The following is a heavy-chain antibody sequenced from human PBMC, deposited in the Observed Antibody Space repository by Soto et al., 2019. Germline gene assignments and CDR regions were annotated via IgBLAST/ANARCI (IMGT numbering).Heavy chain of an antibody. CDR1: GFTFSGSA. Sequence: EVQLVESGGGLVQPGGSLKLSCAASGFTFSGSAMHWVRQASGKGLEWVGRIRSKANSYATAYAASVKGRFTISRDDSKNTAYLQMNRQKTEDTAVYYCTSPSRLAHYYYYYMDVWGKGTTVTVSS. V-gene: IGHV3-73*01. CDR3: TSPSRLAHYYYYYMDV. D-gene: IGHD5-12*01. CDR2: IRSKANSYAT. J-gene: IGHJ6*03.